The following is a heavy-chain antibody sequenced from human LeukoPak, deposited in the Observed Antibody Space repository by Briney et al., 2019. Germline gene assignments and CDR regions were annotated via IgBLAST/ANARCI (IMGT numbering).Heavy chain of an antibody. Sequence: SVKVSCKASGGTFSSYAISWVRQAPGQGLEWMGGIIPIFGTANYAQKFQGRGTVTADESTRTAYMELSSLRSEDTAVYYCARIHPGGRFGAFDIWGQGTMVTVSS. D-gene: IGHD3-16*01. CDR2: IIPIFGTA. V-gene: IGHV1-69*01. J-gene: IGHJ3*02. CDR3: ARIHPGGRFGAFDI. CDR1: GGTFSSYA.